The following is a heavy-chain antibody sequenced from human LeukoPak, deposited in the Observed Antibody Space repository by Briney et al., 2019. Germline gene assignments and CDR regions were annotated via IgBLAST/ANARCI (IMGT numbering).Heavy chain of an antibody. D-gene: IGHD6-25*01. CDR3: ARDLEPRGGLAFDI. Sequence: GGSLILSCAASRFTLSTYWMSWVRQAPGKGLEWVAVIWYDGSNKYYADSVKGRFTISRDNSKNTLYLQMNSLRAEDTAVYYCARDLEPRGGLAFDIWGQGTMVTVSS. V-gene: IGHV3-33*08. J-gene: IGHJ3*02. CDR1: RFTLSTYW. CDR2: IWYDGSNK.